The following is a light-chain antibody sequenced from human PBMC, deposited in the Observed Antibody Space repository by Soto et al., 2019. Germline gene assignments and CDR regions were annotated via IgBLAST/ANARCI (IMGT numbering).Light chain of an antibody. CDR3: QQYGKSPYT. Sequence: IVLTQSPGTLSLSPGERATLSCRASQTIYSNFLAWYQQRPGQAPRVLIYGASSRATGILDRFSGSGSGTDFTLTISRLEPEDVAIYYCQQYGKSPYTFGQGTKLEIK. V-gene: IGKV3-20*01. J-gene: IGKJ2*01. CDR2: GAS. CDR1: QTIYSNF.